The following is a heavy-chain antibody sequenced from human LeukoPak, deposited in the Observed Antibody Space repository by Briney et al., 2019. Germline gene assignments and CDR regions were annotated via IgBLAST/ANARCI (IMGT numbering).Heavy chain of an antibody. J-gene: IGHJ4*02. D-gene: IGHD4-11*01. CDR1: GFTFSDYY. CDR2: ISSGSSYI. V-gene: IGHV3-21*01. CDR3: TRGTPTTRDFDY. Sequence: PGGSLRLSCAASGFTFSDYYMSWVRQAPGKGLEWVSSISSGSSYIYYSDSVQGRFTISRDNAKNSLYLQMNSLRAEDTAVYYCTRGTPTTRDFDYWGQGTLVTVSS.